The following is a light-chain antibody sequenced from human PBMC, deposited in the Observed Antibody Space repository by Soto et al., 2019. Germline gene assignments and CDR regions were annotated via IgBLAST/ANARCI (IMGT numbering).Light chain of an antibody. CDR1: QGISSH. J-gene: IGKJ2*01. V-gene: IGKV1-9*01. CDR3: LQLNSYPVT. CDR2: AAS. Sequence: DIQLTQSPSFLSASVGDRVTITCRASQGISSHLAWYQQKPGKAPKLLIYAASTLQSGVPSRFSGSGSGTEFTLTISSLQPEDCATYYCLQLNSYPVTFGQGTKLEIK.